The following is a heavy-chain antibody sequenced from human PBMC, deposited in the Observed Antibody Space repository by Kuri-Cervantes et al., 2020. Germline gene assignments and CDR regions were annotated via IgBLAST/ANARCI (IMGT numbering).Heavy chain of an antibody. CDR2: ISYDGSNK. J-gene: IGHJ6*03. Sequence: GGSLRLSCAASGFTFSSYGMHWVRQAPGKGLEWVVVISYDGSNKYYADSVKGRFTISRDNSKNTLYLQMNSLRAEDTAVYYCARDFGYSGYDFPSYYMDVWGKGTTVTVSS. V-gene: IGHV3-30*05. CDR3: ARDFGYSGYDFPSYYMDV. CDR1: GFTFSSYG. D-gene: IGHD5-12*01.